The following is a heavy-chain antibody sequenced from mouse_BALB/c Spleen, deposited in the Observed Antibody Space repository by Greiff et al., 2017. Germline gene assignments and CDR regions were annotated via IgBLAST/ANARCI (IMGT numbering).Heavy chain of an antibody. Sequence: VQLQQSGPGLVAPSQCLSITCTASGFSLTGYGVNWVRQPPGKGLEWLGMIWGDGSTDYNSALKSRLSISKDNSKSQVFLKMNSLQTDDTARYYCARDSYGSSYGYAMDYWGQGTSVTVSS. V-gene: IGHV2-6-7*01. J-gene: IGHJ4*01. CDR3: ARDSYGSSYGYAMDY. CDR1: GFSLTGYG. D-gene: IGHD1-1*01. CDR2: IWGDGST.